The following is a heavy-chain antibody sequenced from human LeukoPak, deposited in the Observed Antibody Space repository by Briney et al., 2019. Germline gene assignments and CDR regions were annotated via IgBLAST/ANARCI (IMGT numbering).Heavy chain of an antibody. D-gene: IGHD2-21*02. Sequence: GGSLRLSCAASGLTVSSSYMSWVRQAPGKGLEWVSVVYSGGSIYYADSVKGRFTISRDNSKNTLYLQMNSLRVEDTAVYYCVSEAYCGGDCYPPYWGQGTLVTVSS. J-gene: IGHJ4*02. CDR1: GLTVSSSY. CDR3: VSEAYCGGDCYPPY. V-gene: IGHV3-66*01. CDR2: VYSGGSI.